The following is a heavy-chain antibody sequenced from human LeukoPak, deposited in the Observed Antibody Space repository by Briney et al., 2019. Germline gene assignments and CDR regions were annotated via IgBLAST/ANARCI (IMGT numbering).Heavy chain of an antibody. CDR2: ISAYNGNK. CDR1: GYTFTSYG. Sequence: ASVKVSCKASGYTFTSYGISGVRQAPGQGVEWMGWISAYNGNKHYAQKLQGRVTMTTDTSTSTVYMELRSLRSDDTAVYYCARGSPPRRNYDSRGYYSYYFDYWGQGTLVTVSS. CDR3: ARGSPPRRNYDSRGYYSYYFDY. J-gene: IGHJ4*02. D-gene: IGHD3-22*01. V-gene: IGHV1-18*01.